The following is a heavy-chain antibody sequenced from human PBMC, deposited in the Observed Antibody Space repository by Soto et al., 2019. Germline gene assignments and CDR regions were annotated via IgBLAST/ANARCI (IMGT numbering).Heavy chain of an antibody. J-gene: IGHJ6*02. CDR2: ISFSGSTI. CDR3: TRGAGFFYGVDV. Sequence: LRLFCAASGFSFSDYEMNWVRQAPGKGLEWIAHISFSGSTIYYADSVKGRFSISRDNSKNFLYLQMSGLRADDSAVYYCTRGAGFFYGVDVWGLGTTVTVSS. V-gene: IGHV3-48*03. D-gene: IGHD3-10*01. CDR1: GFSFSDYE.